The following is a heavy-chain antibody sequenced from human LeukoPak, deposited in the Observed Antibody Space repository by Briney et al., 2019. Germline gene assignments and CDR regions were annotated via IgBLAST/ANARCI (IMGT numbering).Heavy chain of an antibody. Sequence: SETLSLTCTVSGGSINSYYWSWIRQPPGKGLEWIGYIYYSGSTNYNPSLKSRVTISVDTSKNQFSLKLSSVTAADTAVYYCARLDYYGSGKRRSDAFDIWGQGTMVTVSS. D-gene: IGHD3-10*01. V-gene: IGHV4-59*01. CDR1: GGSINSYY. J-gene: IGHJ3*02. CDR2: IYYSGST. CDR3: ARLDYYGSGKRRSDAFDI.